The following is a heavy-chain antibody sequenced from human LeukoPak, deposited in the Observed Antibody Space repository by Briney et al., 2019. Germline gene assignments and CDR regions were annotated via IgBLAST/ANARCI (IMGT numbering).Heavy chain of an antibody. CDR3: ASDVFSGIYHT. J-gene: IGHJ4*02. V-gene: IGHV4-59*01. Sequence: SETLSLTCTVSGGSISSYYWSWIRQPPGKGLEGIGYIYYSGSTNYNPSLKSRVTISVDASKNQFSLKLSSVTAADTAVYYCASDVFSGIYHTGGQGTLVTVSS. CDR2: IYYSGST. CDR1: GGSISSYY. D-gene: IGHD3-10*01.